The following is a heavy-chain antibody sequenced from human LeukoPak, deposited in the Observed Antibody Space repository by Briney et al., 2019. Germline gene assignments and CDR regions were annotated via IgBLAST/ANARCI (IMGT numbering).Heavy chain of an antibody. J-gene: IGHJ4*02. V-gene: IGHV4-39*01. D-gene: IGHD2-15*01. CDR1: GGSISSSSYY. CDR3: ARLLNRPLYYFDY. CDR2: IYYSGST. Sequence: SETLSLTCTVSGGSISSSSYYWGWIRQPPGKGLEWIGSIYYSGSTHYNPSLKSRVTISVDASKNQFSLRLSSVTAADTAVYYCARLLNRPLYYFDYWGQGTLVTVSS.